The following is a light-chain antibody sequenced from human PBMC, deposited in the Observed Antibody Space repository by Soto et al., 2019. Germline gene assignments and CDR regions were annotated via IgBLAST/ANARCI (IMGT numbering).Light chain of an antibody. CDR1: QSISSW. J-gene: IGKJ1*01. Sequence: DIQMTQSPSTLSATVEDRVTITCRASQSISSWLAWYKQKPGKAPNLLIYKASSLESGVPSRFSGSGSGTEFTLTISSLQPDDFATYYCQQYNSYSSWTFGQGTKVDIK. CDR2: KAS. CDR3: QQYNSYSSWT. V-gene: IGKV1-5*03.